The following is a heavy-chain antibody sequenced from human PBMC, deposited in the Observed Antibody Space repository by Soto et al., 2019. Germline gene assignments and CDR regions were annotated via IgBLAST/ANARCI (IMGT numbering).Heavy chain of an antibody. Sequence: PGESLKISCKGSGYSFTIYWISWVRQMPGKGLEWMGRIDPSDSYTNYSPSFQGHVTISADKSISTAYLQWSSLKASDTAMYYCASETPTLGYCSSTSCQGFYYYGMDVWGQGTTVTVSS. J-gene: IGHJ6*02. D-gene: IGHD2-2*01. V-gene: IGHV5-10-1*01. CDR3: ASETPTLGYCSSTSCQGFYYYGMDV. CDR2: IDPSDSYT. CDR1: GYSFTIYW.